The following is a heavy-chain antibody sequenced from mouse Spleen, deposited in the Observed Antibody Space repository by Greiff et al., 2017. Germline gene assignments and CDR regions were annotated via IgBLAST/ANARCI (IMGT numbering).Heavy chain of an antibody. D-gene: IGHD1-2*01. Sequence: EVKLVESGPGLVKPSQSLSLTCSVTGYSITSGYYWNWIRQFPGNKLEWMGYITYDGSNNYNPSLKNRISITRDTSKNQFFLKLNSVTTEDTATYYCASFITTVDYWGQGTTLTVSS. V-gene: IGHV3-6*01. CDR3: ASFITTVDY. CDR2: ITYDGSN. CDR1: GYSITSGYY. J-gene: IGHJ2*01.